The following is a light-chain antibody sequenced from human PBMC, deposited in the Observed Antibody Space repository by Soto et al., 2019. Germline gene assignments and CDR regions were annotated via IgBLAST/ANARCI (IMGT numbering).Light chain of an antibody. J-gene: IGKJ1*01. CDR3: HQLLTATRT. CDR1: QSVSSN. CDR2: GAS. V-gene: IGKV3-15*01. Sequence: EIVMTQSPATLSVSPGERATLSGRASQSVSSNLAWYQKKPGQAPRLLIYGASTRATGIPARFSGSGSGTDFKLTITRLETEDFAVYDCHQLLTATRTFGQGTKVDIK.